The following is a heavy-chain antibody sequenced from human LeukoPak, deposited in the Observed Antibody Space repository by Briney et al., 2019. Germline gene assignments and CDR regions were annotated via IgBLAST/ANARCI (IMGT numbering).Heavy chain of an antibody. J-gene: IGHJ4*02. V-gene: IGHV4-39*01. CDR2: IYYSGST. CDR3: ARQIGRGLWAFDY. Sequence: PSETLSLTCTVSGGSITIADYWWAWIRQPPGKGLEWTASIYYSGSTHYNPALKSRVYISVDTSKSQFSLKLSSVTAADTAVYYCARQIGRGLWAFDYWGQGTPVTASS. D-gene: IGHD2-21*01. CDR1: GGSITIADYW.